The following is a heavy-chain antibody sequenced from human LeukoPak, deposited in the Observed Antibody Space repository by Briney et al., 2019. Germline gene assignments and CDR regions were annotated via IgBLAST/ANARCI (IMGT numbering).Heavy chain of an antibody. CDR1: GFTFSTSW. CDR2: IKRKTDGGTT. V-gene: IGHV3-15*01. Sequence: PGGSLRLSCAASGFTFSTSWMSWVRQAPGKGLEWVGRIKRKTDGGTTDYTAPVKGRFTISRDDSKSTLYLQMNSLETEDTAVYYCATGRNYGDYWGQGTLVSVSS. J-gene: IGHJ4*02. CDR3: ATGRNYGDY.